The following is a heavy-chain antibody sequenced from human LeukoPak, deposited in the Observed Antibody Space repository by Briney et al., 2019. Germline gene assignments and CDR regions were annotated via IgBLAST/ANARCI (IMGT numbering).Heavy chain of an antibody. J-gene: IGHJ4*02. Sequence: GGSLRLSCAASGFTVSSNYMSWVRQAPGKGLEWVSVIYSGGSTYYADSVKGRFTISRDNSKNTLYLQMNSLRAEDTAVYYCAKDLWSIAAYGQFFDYWGQGTLVAVSS. V-gene: IGHV3-66*01. D-gene: IGHD6-6*01. CDR3: AKDLWSIAAYGQFFDY. CDR2: IYSGGST. CDR1: GFTVSSNY.